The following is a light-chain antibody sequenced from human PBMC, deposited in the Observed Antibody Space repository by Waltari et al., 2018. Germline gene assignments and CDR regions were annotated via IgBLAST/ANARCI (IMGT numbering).Light chain of an antibody. CDR1: NIESKS. CDR2: YDS. V-gene: IGLV3-21*01. Sequence: SYVLTQPPSLPVAPGETARITCGGNNIESKSVHWYRQRPGQAPVLVISYDSDRPSGIPDRLSGSNSGNTATLTISRVEAGDEADYYCQVWDANTDPGVFGTGTEVTVL. J-gene: IGLJ1*01. CDR3: QVWDANTDPGV.